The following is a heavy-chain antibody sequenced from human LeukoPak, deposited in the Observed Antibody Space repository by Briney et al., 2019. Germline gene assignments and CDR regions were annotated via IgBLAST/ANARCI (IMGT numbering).Heavy chain of an antibody. V-gene: IGHV1-2*02. Sequence: VASVKVSCKASGYTFTGYYMHWVRQAPGQGLEWMGWISPNSGGTNYAQKFQGRVTMTRDTSISTAYMELSRLRSDDTAVYFCARFTSGYYGYFDYWGQGTLVTVSS. CDR1: GYTFTGYY. CDR2: ISPNSGGT. D-gene: IGHD3-22*01. J-gene: IGHJ4*02. CDR3: ARFTSGYYGYFDY.